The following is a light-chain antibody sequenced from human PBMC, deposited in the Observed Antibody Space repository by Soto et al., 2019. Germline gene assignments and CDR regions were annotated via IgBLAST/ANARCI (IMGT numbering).Light chain of an antibody. CDR3: QHYNNWVGT. V-gene: IGKV3-15*01. CDR2: GAS. J-gene: IGKJ4*01. CDR1: QTISSN. Sequence: EVVMTQSPATLSVSPGERATLSCRANQTISSNLAWYQQKPGQAPRLLIYGASTRATGIPARFSGSGSGTEFTLTISNLQSEDFTVYYCQHYNNWVGTFGGGTKVDIK.